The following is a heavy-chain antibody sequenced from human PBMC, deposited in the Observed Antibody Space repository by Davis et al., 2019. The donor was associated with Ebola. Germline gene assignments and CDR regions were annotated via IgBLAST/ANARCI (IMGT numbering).Heavy chain of an antibody. CDR3: ARAMGPNIPPYYYFALDV. CDR2: ISSDGGNE. J-gene: IGHJ6*02. V-gene: IGHV3-30*03. Sequence: PGGSLRLSCAASRFTFRGYAIHWVRQTPGKGLEWVAMISSDGGNEYYADSVKGRFTILRDNSKNTLYLQMNSLRREDSAVYFCARAMGPNIPPYYYFALDVWGQGTTVTVAS. CDR1: RFTFRGYA. D-gene: IGHD2/OR15-2a*01.